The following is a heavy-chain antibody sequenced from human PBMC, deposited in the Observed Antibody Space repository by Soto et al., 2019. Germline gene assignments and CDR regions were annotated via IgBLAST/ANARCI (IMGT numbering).Heavy chain of an antibody. V-gene: IGHV4-34*01. CDR2: INHSGST. J-gene: IGHJ4*02. Sequence: SETLSLTCAVYGGSFSGYYWSWIRQPPGKGLEWIGEINHSGSTNYNPSLKSRVTISVDTSKNQFSLKLSSVTAADTAVYYCAVFPGIAVAGSSYWGQGTLVTVSS. CDR3: AVFPGIAVAGSSY. CDR1: GGSFSGYY. D-gene: IGHD6-19*01.